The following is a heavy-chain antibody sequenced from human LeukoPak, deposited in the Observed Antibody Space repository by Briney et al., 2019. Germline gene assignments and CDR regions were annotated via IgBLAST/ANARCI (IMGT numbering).Heavy chain of an antibody. Sequence: SVKVSCKASGGTFSSYAISWVRQAPGQGLEWMGRIIPILGIANYAQKFQGRVTITADKSTSTAYMELSSLRSEDTAVYYCARGIPRDYGDHEAFDYWGQGTLVTVSS. D-gene: IGHD4-17*01. CDR3: ARGIPRDYGDHEAFDY. CDR2: IIPILGIA. CDR1: GGTFSSYA. V-gene: IGHV1-69*04. J-gene: IGHJ4*02.